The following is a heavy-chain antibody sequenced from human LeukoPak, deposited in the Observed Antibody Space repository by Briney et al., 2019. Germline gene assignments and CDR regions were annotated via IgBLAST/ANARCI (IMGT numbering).Heavy chain of an antibody. Sequence: GGSLRLSCAASGFTFSGYWMHWVRQVSGKGLVWVSRINSDGSTTSYADSVKGRFTISRDNSKNTLYLQMNSLRTEDTAVYYCARGDKQLVFNRNKGGFDPWGQGTLVTVSS. CDR2: INSDGSTT. D-gene: IGHD6-13*01. CDR3: ARGDKQLVFNRNKGGFDP. J-gene: IGHJ5*02. CDR1: GFTFSGYW. V-gene: IGHV3-74*01.